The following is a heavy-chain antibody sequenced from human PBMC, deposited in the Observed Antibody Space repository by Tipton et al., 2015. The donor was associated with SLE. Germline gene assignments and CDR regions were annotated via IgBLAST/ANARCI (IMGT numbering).Heavy chain of an antibody. Sequence: TLSLTCTVSGGSISSYYWSWIRQPPGKGLEWIGYIYYSGSTNYNPSLKSRVTISVDTSKNQFSLKLSSVTAENTAVYYCARGDSSWYYSQAFDIWGQGTMVTVSS. D-gene: IGHD6-13*01. CDR1: GGSISSYY. CDR3: ARGDSSWYYSQAFDI. V-gene: IGHV4-59*01. CDR2: IYYSGST. J-gene: IGHJ3*02.